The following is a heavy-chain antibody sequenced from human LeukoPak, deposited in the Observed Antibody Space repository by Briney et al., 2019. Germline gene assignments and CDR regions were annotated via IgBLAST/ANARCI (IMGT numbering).Heavy chain of an antibody. D-gene: IGHD2-2*01. CDR2: ITSGGTYI. Sequence: GGSLRLSCAASGFTFSTYSMNWVRQAPGKGLEWVSSITSGGTYIYYADSVTGRFTISRDNAKNSLYPQMNSLRAEDTAVYYCARDHGCSSTSCGFDPWGQGTLVTVSS. V-gene: IGHV3-21*01. J-gene: IGHJ5*02. CDR1: GFTFSTYS. CDR3: ARDHGCSSTSCGFDP.